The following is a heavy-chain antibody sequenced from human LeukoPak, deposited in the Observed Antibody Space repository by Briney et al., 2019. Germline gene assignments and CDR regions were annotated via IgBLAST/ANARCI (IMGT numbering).Heavy chain of an antibody. V-gene: IGHV1-2*02. CDR3: ARESIAARPPTDY. Sequence: ASVKVSCKASGYTFTSYGISWVRQAPGQGLEWMGWINPNSGGTNYAQKFQGRATMTRDTSISTAYMELSRLRSDDTAVYYCARESIAARPPTDYWGQGTLVTVSS. J-gene: IGHJ4*02. CDR2: INPNSGGT. D-gene: IGHD6-6*01. CDR1: GYTFTSYG.